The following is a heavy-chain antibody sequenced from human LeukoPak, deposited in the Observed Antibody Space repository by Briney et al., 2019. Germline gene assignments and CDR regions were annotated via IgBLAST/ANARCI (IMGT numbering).Heavy chain of an antibody. Sequence: SQTLSLTCAISGESVSSNNAAWTWIRQSPSRGLEWLGRTYYRSKWFNDYAVSVKSRIAINPDTSKNQFFLQLNSVTPEDTAVYYCAREYLGGYLIYWGQGTLVTVSS. D-gene: IGHD3-16*02. CDR3: AREYLGGYLIY. J-gene: IGHJ4*02. CDR1: GESVSSNNAA. CDR2: TYYRSKWFN. V-gene: IGHV6-1*01.